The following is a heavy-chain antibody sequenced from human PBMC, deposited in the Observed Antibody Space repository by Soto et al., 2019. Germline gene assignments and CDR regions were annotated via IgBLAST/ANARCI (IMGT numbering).Heavy chain of an antibody. D-gene: IGHD3-3*01. V-gene: IGHV1-18*04. CDR3: ARAHLDYDFWSGYFTANWFDP. CDR2: ISAYNGNT. CDR1: GYTFTSYG. J-gene: IGHJ5*02. Sequence: QVPLVQSGAEVKKPGASVKVSCKASGYTFTSYGISWVRQAPGQGLEWMGWISAYNGNTNYAQKLQGRVTMTTDTATGTADMELRSRRSDDTAVYYCARAHLDYDFWSGYFTANWFDPWGQGTLVTVSS.